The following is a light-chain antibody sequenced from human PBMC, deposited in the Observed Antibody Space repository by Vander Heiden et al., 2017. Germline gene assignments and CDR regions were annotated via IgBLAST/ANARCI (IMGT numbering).Light chain of an antibody. J-gene: IGLJ2*01. CDR2: GNT. CDR3: QSYDRTLSAVI. V-gene: IGLV1-40*01. CDR1: SSNIGAGFD. Sequence: QSALTQPPSVSGAPGQRVSIPCTVSSSNIGAGFDVHWYQQLPGTAPKLLISGNTNWPSGVPDRFSGSKADTSASLASTGLQPEDEATYYCQSYDRTLSAVIFGGGTKLTVL.